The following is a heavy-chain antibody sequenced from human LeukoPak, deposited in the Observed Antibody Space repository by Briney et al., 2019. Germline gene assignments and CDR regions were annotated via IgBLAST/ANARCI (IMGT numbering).Heavy chain of an antibody. Sequence: ASVKVSCKASGFTFTSYAINWVRQAPGQGLEWLGWISAYNGNTNYVQKLQVRVTMTTDTSTSTAYMELRSLRSDDTAVYYCARSAYNYGYVYFDHWGQGTLVIVSS. CDR3: ARSAYNYGYVYFDH. CDR1: GFTFTSYA. J-gene: IGHJ4*02. CDR2: ISAYNGNT. V-gene: IGHV1-18*01. D-gene: IGHD5-18*01.